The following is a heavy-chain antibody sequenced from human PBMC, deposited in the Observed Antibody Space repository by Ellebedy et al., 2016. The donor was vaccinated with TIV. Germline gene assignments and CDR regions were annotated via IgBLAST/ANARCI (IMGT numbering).Heavy chain of an antibody. Sequence: PGGSLRLSCAASGFTFSSYAMNWVRQAPGKGLEWVSYISSSGSTIYYADSVKGRFTISRDNAKNSLYLQMNSLRAEDTAVYYCEAYYDSSGQNWFDPWGQGTLVTVSS. CDR2: ISSSGSTI. J-gene: IGHJ5*02. CDR1: GFTFSSYA. V-gene: IGHV3-48*03. CDR3: EAYYDSSGQNWFDP. D-gene: IGHD3-22*01.